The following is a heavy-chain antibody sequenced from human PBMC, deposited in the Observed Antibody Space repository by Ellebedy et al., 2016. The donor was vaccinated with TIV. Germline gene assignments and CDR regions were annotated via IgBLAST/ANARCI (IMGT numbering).Heavy chain of an antibody. CDR1: GFTFSSYW. Sequence: PGGSLRLSCAASGFTFSSYWMHWVRQAPGKGLVWVSRINSDGSSTSYADSVKGRFTISRDNAKNTLYLQMNSLRAEDTAVYYCARAVLGYCSSTSCPSRDNWFDPWGQGTLVTVSS. J-gene: IGHJ5*02. CDR3: ARAVLGYCSSTSCPSRDNWFDP. D-gene: IGHD2-2*01. V-gene: IGHV3-74*01. CDR2: INSDGSST.